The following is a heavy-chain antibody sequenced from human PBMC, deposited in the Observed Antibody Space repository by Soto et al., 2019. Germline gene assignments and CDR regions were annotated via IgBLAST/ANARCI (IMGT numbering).Heavy chain of an antibody. D-gene: IGHD3-3*01. V-gene: IGHV4-4*02. CDR1: GGCISSSEW. CDR3: ARVRVETPIFGVVIIPYYGMDV. CDR2: IYHSGST. J-gene: IGHJ6*02. Sequence: XATLSLTCAVCGGCISSSEWWSWVRQPPGKGLEWIGEIYHSGSTNYNPSLKSRVTISVDKSKNQFSLKLSSVTAADTAVYYCARVRVETPIFGVVIIPYYGMDVWGQGTTVTVSS.